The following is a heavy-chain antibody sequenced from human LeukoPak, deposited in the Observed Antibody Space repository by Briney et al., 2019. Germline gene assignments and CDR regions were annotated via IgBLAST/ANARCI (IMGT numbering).Heavy chain of an antibody. J-gene: IGHJ4*02. CDR2: ISGSGSYI. CDR1: GFSFSSYA. CDR3: ARGKFDSSGYYIDY. D-gene: IGHD3-22*01. Sequence: GGSLRLSCAASGFSFSSYAMNWVRQAPGKGLEWVSAISGSGSYISYADSMKGRFTISRDSAKNSVYLQMNSLRSEDTAVYYCARGKFDSSGYYIDYWGQGTLVTVSS. V-gene: IGHV3-21*06.